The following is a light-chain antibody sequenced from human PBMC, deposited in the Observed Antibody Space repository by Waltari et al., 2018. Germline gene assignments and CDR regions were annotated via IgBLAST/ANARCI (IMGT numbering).Light chain of an antibody. CDR1: QSVGGT. Sequence: EIVLMQSPGTLSSSPGERATLSCRASQSVGGTLAWYQQKPGQAPRLLMYGTSIRAPGTPDRFSGTGSGTDFSLTISRLEPEDFAVYYCQHYVRLPATFGQGTKVEIK. V-gene: IGKV3-20*01. CDR2: GTS. J-gene: IGKJ1*01. CDR3: QHYVRLPAT.